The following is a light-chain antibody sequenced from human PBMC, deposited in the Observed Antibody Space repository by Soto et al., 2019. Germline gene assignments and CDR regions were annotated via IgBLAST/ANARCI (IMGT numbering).Light chain of an antibody. Sequence: DIQMTQSPSSLSTSVGDRVTITCRASQSITNYLNWYQQKPGRAPKLLIYLTSRLHSGVPSRFSGGGSGTDFTLTISTLQPEDSAAYYCQQSYSTPYTFGQGTNLEI. CDR2: LTS. CDR1: QSITNY. V-gene: IGKV1-39*01. CDR3: QQSYSTPYT. J-gene: IGKJ2*01.